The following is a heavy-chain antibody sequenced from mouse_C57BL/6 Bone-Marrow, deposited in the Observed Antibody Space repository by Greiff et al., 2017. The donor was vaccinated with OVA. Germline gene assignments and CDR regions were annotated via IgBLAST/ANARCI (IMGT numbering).Heavy chain of an antibody. D-gene: IGHD1-1*01. V-gene: IGHV1-81*01. J-gene: IGHJ3*01. Sequence: VKLQESGAELARPGASVKLSCKASGYTFTSYGISWVKQRTGQGLEWIGEIYPRSGNTYYNEKFKGKATLTADKSSSTAYMELRSLTSEDSAVYFCVYGSSYLAWFAYWGQGTLVTISA. CDR2: IYPRSGNT. CDR1: GYTFTSYG. CDR3: VYGSSYLAWFAY.